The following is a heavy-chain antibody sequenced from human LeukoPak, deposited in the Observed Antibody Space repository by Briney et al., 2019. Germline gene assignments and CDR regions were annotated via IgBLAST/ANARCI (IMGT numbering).Heavy chain of an antibody. Sequence: SSETLSLTCNVSGGSIGGHTFYWDWIRQPPGKGLEWTATIYYNGNTFYNPSLKSRVAISIDMSKSQFSLHLSSVTAADTAIYYCARLTAPAGHRGAFDIWGPGTMVTVSS. CDR3: ARLTAPAGHRGAFDI. V-gene: IGHV4-39*01. CDR1: GGSIGGHTFY. D-gene: IGHD6-25*01. J-gene: IGHJ3*02. CDR2: IYYNGNT.